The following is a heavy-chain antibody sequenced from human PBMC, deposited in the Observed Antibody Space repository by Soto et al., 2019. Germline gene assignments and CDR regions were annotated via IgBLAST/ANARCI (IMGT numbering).Heavy chain of an antibody. Sequence: PGGSLRLSCAASGFTFSSYAMHWVRQAPGKGLEYVSAISSNGGSTYYANSVKGRFTISRDNSKNTLYLQMGSLRAEDMTVYYCARAQDYDILTGVDYWGQGTLVTVSS. D-gene: IGHD3-9*01. CDR2: ISSNGGST. V-gene: IGHV3-64*01. J-gene: IGHJ4*02. CDR3: ARAQDYDILTGVDY. CDR1: GFTFSSYA.